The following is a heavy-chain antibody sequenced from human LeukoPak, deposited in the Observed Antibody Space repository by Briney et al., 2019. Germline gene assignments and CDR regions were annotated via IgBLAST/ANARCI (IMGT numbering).Heavy chain of an antibody. CDR2: ISSSSSTI. CDR3: ARGGEWLVENAFDI. Sequence: PGGSLRLSCAASGFTFSSYSMNWVRQAQGKGREGVSYISSSSSTIYYADSVKGRFTISRDNAKNSLYLQMNSLRAEDTAVYYCARGGEWLVENAFDIWGQGTMVTVSS. CDR1: GFTFSSYS. V-gene: IGHV3-48*04. J-gene: IGHJ3*02. D-gene: IGHD6-19*01.